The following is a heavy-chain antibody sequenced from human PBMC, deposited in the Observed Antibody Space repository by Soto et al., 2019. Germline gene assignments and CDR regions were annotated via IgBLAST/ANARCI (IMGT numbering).Heavy chain of an antibody. CDR3: AKDCLTFWDYGDHDAFDI. V-gene: IGHV3-23*01. J-gene: IGHJ3*02. Sequence: EVQLLESGGGLVQPGGSLRLSCAASGFTFSSYAMSWVRQAPGKGLEWVSAISGSGGSTYYADSVKGRFTISRDNSKNSLYLQVNSLRAEDTAVYYCAKDCLTFWDYGDHDAFDIWGQGTMVTVSS. CDR2: ISGSGGST. D-gene: IGHD4-17*01. CDR1: GFTFSSYA.